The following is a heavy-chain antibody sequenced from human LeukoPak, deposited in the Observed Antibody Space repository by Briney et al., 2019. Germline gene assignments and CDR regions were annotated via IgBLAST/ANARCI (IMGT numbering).Heavy chain of an antibody. D-gene: IGHD2-2*01. Sequence: SETLSLTCAVYGGSFSGYYWSWIRQPPGKGLEWIGSISYSGSTYHNPSLKSRVTISVDTSKNRFSLRLSSVTAADTAVYYCASRVVPAAYGYWGQGTLVTVSS. CDR2: ISYSGST. V-gene: IGHV4-34*01. J-gene: IGHJ4*02. CDR1: GGSFSGYY. CDR3: ASRVVPAAYGY.